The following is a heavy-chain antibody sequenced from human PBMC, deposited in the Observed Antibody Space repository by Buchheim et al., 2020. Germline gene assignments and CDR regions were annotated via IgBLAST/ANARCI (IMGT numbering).Heavy chain of an antibody. CDR1: GFTFSSYG. D-gene: IGHD6-19*01. Sequence: QVQLVESGGGVVQPGRSLRLSCAASGFTFSSYGMHWVHQAPGKGLEWVAVIWYDGSTKYYADSVKGRFTISRANSKNTLYLQMNSLRAEDTAVYYYAREGNFHDSSGWYHYFDYWGQGTL. V-gene: IGHV3-33*01. CDR3: AREGNFHDSSGWYHYFDY. CDR2: IWYDGSTK. J-gene: IGHJ4*02.